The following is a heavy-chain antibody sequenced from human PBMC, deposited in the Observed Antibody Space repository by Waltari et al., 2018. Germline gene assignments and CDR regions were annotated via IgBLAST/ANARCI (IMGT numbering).Heavy chain of an antibody. CDR3: ARDLFRKATEFDY. CDR2: IIPIFGTA. J-gene: IGHJ4*02. D-gene: IGHD2-21*01. CDR1: GSTFSSYD. Sequence: QVQLVQSGAEVKKLGSSVTVSCKASGSTFSSYDISWVRQAPGPGLEWMGRIIPIFGTANYAQKFQGRVMITADKSTSTAYMELSSLRSEDTAVYYCARDLFRKATEFDYWGQGTLVTVSS. V-gene: IGHV1-69*08.